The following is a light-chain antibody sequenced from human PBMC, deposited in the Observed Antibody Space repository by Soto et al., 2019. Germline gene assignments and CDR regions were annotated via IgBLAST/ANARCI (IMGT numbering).Light chain of an antibody. J-gene: IGKJ5*01. CDR1: QSISSW. V-gene: IGKV1-5*03. CDR3: QQAHSFPVT. Sequence: DIQMTQSPSTLSASVGDRVTITCRASQSISSWLAWYQQKPGKAPKLLIYRASRLGNGVPSRFSGSGSGTDFTLTISSLRPEDFATYYCQQAHSFPVTFGQGTRLEI. CDR2: RAS.